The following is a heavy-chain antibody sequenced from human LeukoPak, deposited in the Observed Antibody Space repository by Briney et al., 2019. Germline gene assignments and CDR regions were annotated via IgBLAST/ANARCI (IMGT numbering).Heavy chain of an antibody. CDR3: ASPYSGYDYNFDH. Sequence: PGGSLRLSCSASGFTFSSYAMHWGRQAPGKGLEYVSSISSNGGSTHYADSVKGRFTISRDNSKNTLFLQMSSLRTEDTAVYYCASPYSGYDYNFDHWGQGTLVTVSS. V-gene: IGHV3-64D*06. CDR1: GFTFSSYA. D-gene: IGHD5-12*01. CDR2: ISSNGGST. J-gene: IGHJ4*02.